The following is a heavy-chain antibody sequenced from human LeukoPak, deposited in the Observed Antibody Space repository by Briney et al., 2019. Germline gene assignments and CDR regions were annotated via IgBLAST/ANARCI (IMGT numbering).Heavy chain of an antibody. CDR2: INPNSGGT. CDR1: GYTFTGYY. J-gene: IGHJ3*02. Sequence: GASVKVSCKASGYTFTGYYMHWVRQAPGQGLEWMGWINPNSGGTNYAQKFQGRVTMTRDTSISTAYMELSRLRSDDTAVYYCARPTYYDFRSGYRHDAFDIWGQGTMVTVSS. CDR3: ARPTYYDFRSGYRHDAFDI. V-gene: IGHV1-2*02. D-gene: IGHD3-3*01.